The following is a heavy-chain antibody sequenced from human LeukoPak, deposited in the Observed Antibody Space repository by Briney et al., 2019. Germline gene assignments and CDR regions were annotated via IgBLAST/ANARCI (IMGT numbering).Heavy chain of an antibody. Sequence: ASVKVSCKASGYTFTSYYMHWVRQAPGQGLEWMGIINPSGGSTSYAQKFQGRVTMTRDTSTSTVYMELSSLRSEDTAVYYCARVEAYCGGDCSPDAFDTWGQGTMVTVSS. J-gene: IGHJ3*02. CDR1: GYTFTSYY. CDR2: INPSGGST. CDR3: ARVEAYCGGDCSPDAFDT. V-gene: IGHV1-46*01. D-gene: IGHD2-21*02.